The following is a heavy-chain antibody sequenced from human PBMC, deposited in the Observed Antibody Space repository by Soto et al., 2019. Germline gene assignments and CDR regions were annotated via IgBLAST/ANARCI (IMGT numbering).Heavy chain of an antibody. D-gene: IGHD2-15*01. CDR3: ARDGQYCSGGSCYRPYFDY. Sequence: SETLSLTCAVSGGSISSSNWWSWVRQPPGKGLEWIGEIYHSGSTNYNPSLKSRVTISVDKSKNQFSLKLSSVTAADTAVYYCARDGQYCSGGSCYRPYFDYWGQGTLVTVSS. J-gene: IGHJ4*02. CDR1: GGSISSSNW. CDR2: IYHSGST. V-gene: IGHV4-4*02.